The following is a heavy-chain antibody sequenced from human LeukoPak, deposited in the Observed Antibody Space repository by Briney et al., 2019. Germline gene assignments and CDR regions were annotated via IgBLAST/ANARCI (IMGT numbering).Heavy chain of an antibody. D-gene: IGHD2-15*01. Sequence: GGSLRLSCAASGFTFSSYAMSWVRQAPGKGLEWVSPLSGSGASTSYADSVKGRFTISRDNSENTLYLQMNSLRAEDTARYYCAKQKGYCSGGSCYYSDYWGQGTLVTVSS. J-gene: IGHJ4*02. CDR3: AKQKGYCSGGSCYYSDY. V-gene: IGHV3-23*01. CDR1: GFTFSSYA. CDR2: LSGSGAST.